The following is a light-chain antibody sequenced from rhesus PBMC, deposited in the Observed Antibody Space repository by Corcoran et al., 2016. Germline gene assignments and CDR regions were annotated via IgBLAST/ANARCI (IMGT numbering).Light chain of an antibody. CDR2: GAS. CDR3: QQYSNWPYS. V-gene: IGKV3-42*03. CDR1: QSVSSS. Sequence: EIVMTQSPATLSLSPGERATLSCRASQSVSSSLSWSQQKPGQAPRLLISGASTRATGIPDRFSGSGSGTEFTLTISSLEPEDFAGYYCQQYSNWPYSFGQGTKVEIK. J-gene: IGKJ2*01.